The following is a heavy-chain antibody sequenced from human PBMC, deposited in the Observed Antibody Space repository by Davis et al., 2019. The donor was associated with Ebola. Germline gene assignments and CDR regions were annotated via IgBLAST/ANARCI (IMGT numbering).Heavy chain of an antibody. J-gene: IGHJ6*02. CDR2: ISYDGSNK. CDR1: GFTFSSYG. CDR3: ARGNWGYSGYDYLDYYYGMDV. Sequence: SLKISCAASGFTFSSYGMHWVRQAPGKGLEWVAVISYDGSNKYYADSVKGRFTISRDNSKNTLYLQMNSLRAEDTAVYYCARGNWGYSGYDYLDYYYGMDVWGQGTTVTVSS. D-gene: IGHD5-12*01. V-gene: IGHV3-30*03.